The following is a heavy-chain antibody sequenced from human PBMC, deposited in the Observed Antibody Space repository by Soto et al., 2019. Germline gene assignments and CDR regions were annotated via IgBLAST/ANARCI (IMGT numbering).Heavy chain of an antibody. CDR3: VKEGRDRNSRGSCDL. D-gene: IGHD5-12*01. CDR2: ITSGGGGA. Sequence: GGSLRLPCVASEVTFASYDMDWVRQAPGKGLEWVSLITSGGGGANYADSVKGRFTIARDNSKNTLYLQMNSLRAEYTAIYNCVKEGRDRNSRGSCDLWGRGTMVT. J-gene: IGHJ3*01. V-gene: IGHV3-23*01. CDR1: EVTFASYD.